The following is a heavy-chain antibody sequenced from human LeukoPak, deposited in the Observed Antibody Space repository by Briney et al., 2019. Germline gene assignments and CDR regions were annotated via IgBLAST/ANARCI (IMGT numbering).Heavy chain of an antibody. CDR3: ARDSCSSPSCLDS. Sequence: GGSLRLSCAASGFTFSSYGMHWVRQVPGKGLEWVTAIQSDGSRKYYAGVSVQVRFPISRDDSKNTLYVQINSLRVEDTAVYFCARDSCSSPSCLDSWGQGTLVIVSS. CDR1: GFTFSSYG. J-gene: IGHJ5*01. D-gene: IGHD2-2*01. V-gene: IGHV3-33*01. CDR2: IQSDGSRK.